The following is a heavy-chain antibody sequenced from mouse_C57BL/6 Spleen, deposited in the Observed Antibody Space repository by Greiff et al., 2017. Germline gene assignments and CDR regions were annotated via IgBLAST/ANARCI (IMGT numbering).Heavy chain of an antibody. CDR2: IDPSDSET. CDR3: AREGGSSLDY. Sequence: VQLQQPGAELVRPGSSVKLSCTASGYTFTSYWMHWVKQRPIQGLEWIGNIDPSDSETHYNQKFKDKATLTVDKSSSTAYMQLSSLTSEDSAVYYCAREGGSSLDYWGQGTTLTVSS. V-gene: IGHV1-52*01. D-gene: IGHD1-1*01. CDR1: GYTFTSYW. J-gene: IGHJ2*01.